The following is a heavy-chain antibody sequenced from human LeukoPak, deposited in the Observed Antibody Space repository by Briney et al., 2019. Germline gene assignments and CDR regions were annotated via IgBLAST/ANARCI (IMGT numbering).Heavy chain of an antibody. V-gene: IGHV4-59*01. CDR1: GGSNSSSY. Sequence: SETLSLTCTVSGGSNSSSYWSWIRQPPGKGLEYIVYTYHNGDTNYNPSLESRVTISVDTSNNQFSLRMTSVTAADTAIYYCARGAGGPDYWGRGTLVTVSS. D-gene: IGHD3-16*01. J-gene: IGHJ4*02. CDR2: TYHNGDT. CDR3: ARGAGGPDY.